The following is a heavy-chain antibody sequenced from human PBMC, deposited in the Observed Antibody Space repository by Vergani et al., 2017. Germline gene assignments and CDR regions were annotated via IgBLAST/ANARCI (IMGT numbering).Heavy chain of an antibody. CDR3: ARAIPGGLWFGELLADYFDY. D-gene: IGHD3-10*01. Sequence: QVQLQESGPGLVKPSETLSLTCTVSGGSISSYYWSWIRQPPGKGLEWIGYIYYSGSTNYNPSLKSRVTISVDTSKNQFSLKLSSVTAADTAVDYCARAIPGGLWFGELLADYFDYWGQGTLVTVSS. V-gene: IGHV4-59*01. CDR1: GGSISSYY. CDR2: IYYSGST. J-gene: IGHJ4*02.